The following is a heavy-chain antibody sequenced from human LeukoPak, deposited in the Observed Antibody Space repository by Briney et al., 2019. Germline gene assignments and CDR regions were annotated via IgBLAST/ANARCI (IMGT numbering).Heavy chain of an antibody. V-gene: IGHV4-59*08. CDR3: ARWITMVRGVAKPYFDY. CDR2: IYYSGST. D-gene: IGHD3-10*01. J-gene: IGHJ4*02. Sequence: SETLSLTCTVSGGSISRHYWNWIRQPPGKGLEWIGYIYYSGSTNYNPSLKSRVTISVDTSKNQFSLKLSSVTAADTAVYYCARWITMVRGVAKPYFDYWGQGTLVTVSS. CDR1: GGSISRHY.